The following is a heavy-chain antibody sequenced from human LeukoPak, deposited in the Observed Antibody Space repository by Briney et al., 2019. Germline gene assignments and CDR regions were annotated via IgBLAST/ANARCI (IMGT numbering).Heavy chain of an antibody. V-gene: IGHV1-8*01. CDR1: GYTFANCD. CDR2: MSPNSGNT. Sequence: ASVKVSCKASGYTFANCDINWVRQTTGQGLEWMGWMSPNSGNTGYAQNFHGRFAMTRDTSISTVYMELSSLSSEDTAVYYCVSNPPATGDFNYWGQGTLVTVSS. D-gene: IGHD7-27*01. CDR3: VSNPPATGDFNY. J-gene: IGHJ4*02.